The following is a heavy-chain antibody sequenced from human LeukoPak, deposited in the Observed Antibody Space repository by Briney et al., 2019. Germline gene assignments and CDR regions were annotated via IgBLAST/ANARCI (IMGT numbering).Heavy chain of an antibody. CDR3: AKGGDRRTTGRTYFDY. Sequence: GGSRRLSCAAPGFTFSSYGMSWVRQAPGKGLEWVSVISGSDGSTYYADSVKGRFTISRDNSRNTLYLRMNSLRAGDTAVYYCAKGGDRRTTGRTYFDYWGQGTLVTVSS. CDR1: GFTFSSYG. J-gene: IGHJ4*02. D-gene: IGHD1-1*01. CDR2: ISGSDGST. V-gene: IGHV3-23*01.